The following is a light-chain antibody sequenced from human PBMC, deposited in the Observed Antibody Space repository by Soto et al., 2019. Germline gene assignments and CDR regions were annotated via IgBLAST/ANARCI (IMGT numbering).Light chain of an antibody. CDR1: SSDIGHYNY. CDR3: SSYTTTSTQV. CDR2: EVR. Sequence: QSALTQPASVSGSPGQSITIFCTGTSSDIGHYNYVSWYQQHPGKVPKLIISEVRNRPSGVSDRFSGSKSGNSASLTISGLQTEDEADYYCSSYTTTSTQVFGSGTKVTVL. J-gene: IGLJ1*01. V-gene: IGLV2-14*01.